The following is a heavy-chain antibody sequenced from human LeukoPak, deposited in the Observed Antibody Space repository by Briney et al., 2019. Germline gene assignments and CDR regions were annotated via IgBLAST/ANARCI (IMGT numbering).Heavy chain of an antibody. V-gene: IGHV3-21*01. CDR2: ISRSASSI. CDR1: GFTFSTYS. J-gene: IGHJ4*02. D-gene: IGHD4-17*01. Sequence: NPGGSLRLSCASSGFTFSTYSMSWVRQAPGKGLEWVSYISRSASSIYYADSVKGRFTTSRDNAKNSLYLQMNSLRAEDTAIYFCARNDYGDCGIDYWGQGTLVTVSS. CDR3: ARNDYGDCGIDY.